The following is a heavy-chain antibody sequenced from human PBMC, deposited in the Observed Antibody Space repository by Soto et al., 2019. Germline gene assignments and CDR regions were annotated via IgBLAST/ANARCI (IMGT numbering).Heavy chain of an antibody. V-gene: IGHV4-4*02. D-gene: IGHD3-10*01. J-gene: IGHJ6*02. Sequence: PSETLSLTCAVSGGSISSSNWWSWVRQPPGKGLEWIGEIYHSGSTNYNPSLKSRVTISVDKSKNQFSLKLSSVTAADTAVYYCARALSNEVRGGHSIYYYCGMDVWGQGTTVTVSS. CDR3: ARALSNEVRGGHSIYYYCGMDV. CDR2: IYHSGST. CDR1: GGSISSSNW.